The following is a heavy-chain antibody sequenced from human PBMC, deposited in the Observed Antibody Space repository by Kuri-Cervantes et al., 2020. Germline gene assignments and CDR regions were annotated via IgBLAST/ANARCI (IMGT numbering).Heavy chain of an antibody. J-gene: IGHJ5*02. CDR2: IYYTGTT. D-gene: IGHD3-10*01. V-gene: IGHV4-39*01. CDR3: ARVPRGSSNWFDP. CDR1: GDSMTITKYH. Sequence: SETLSLTCTVSGDSMTITKYHWGWNRQPPGKGLEWIGNIYYTGTTYYNPSLKSRVTISLDTSRDQFSLNMNFVTAADTAVYYCARVPRGSSNWFDPWGQGTLVTVSS.